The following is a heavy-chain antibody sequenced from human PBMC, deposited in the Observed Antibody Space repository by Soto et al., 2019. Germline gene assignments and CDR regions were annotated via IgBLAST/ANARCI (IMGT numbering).Heavy chain of an antibody. J-gene: IGHJ4*02. CDR1: GYTFTSYD. V-gene: IGHV1-8*01. D-gene: IGHD2-2*01. Sequence: ASVKISCKASGYTFTSYDINWVRQATGQGLEWMGWMNPNSGNTGYAQKFQGRVTMTRNTSISTAYMELSSLRSEDTAVYYCLCSSTSVSRYSDYCGQGALVTVSS. CDR3: LCSSTSVSRYSDY. CDR2: MNPNSGNT.